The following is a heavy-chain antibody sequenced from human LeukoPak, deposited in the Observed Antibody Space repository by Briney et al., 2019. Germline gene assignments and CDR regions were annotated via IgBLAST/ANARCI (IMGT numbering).Heavy chain of an antibody. D-gene: IGHD6-13*01. CDR2: ISYDGSNK. CDR3: ARGWYSSSCYDY. V-gene: IGHV3-30-3*01. J-gene: IGHJ4*02. CDR1: GFTFSSYA. Sequence: GGSLRLSCAASGFTFSSYAMHWVRQAPGKGLEWVAVISYDGSNKYYADSVKGRFTISRDNSKNTLYLQMNSLRAEDTAVYYCARGWYSSSCYDYWGQGTLVTVSS.